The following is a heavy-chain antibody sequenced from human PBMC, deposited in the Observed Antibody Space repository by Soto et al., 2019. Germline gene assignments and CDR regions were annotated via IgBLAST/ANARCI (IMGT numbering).Heavy chain of an antibody. CDR3: ARDLHNQGKPFDP. V-gene: IGHV4-31*03. CDR1: GGSISSGGYY. Sequence: PSETLSLTCTVSGGSISSGGYYWSWIRQHPGKGLEWIGYIYYSGSTYYNPSLKSRVTISVDTSKNQFSLKLSSVTAADTAVYYCARDLHNQGKPFDPWGQGTLVTVSS. CDR2: IYYSGST. D-gene: IGHD1-20*01. J-gene: IGHJ5*02.